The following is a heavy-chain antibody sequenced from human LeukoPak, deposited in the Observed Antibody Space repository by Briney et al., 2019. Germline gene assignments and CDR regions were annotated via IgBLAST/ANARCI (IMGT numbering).Heavy chain of an antibody. CDR2: ISYDGSNE. CDR3: ARETQYSSGWSDFDY. CDR1: GFTFSSYA. J-gene: IGHJ4*02. Sequence: GGSLRLSCAASGFTFSSYAMHWVRQAPGKGLDWVAVISYDGSNEYHADSVKGRFTISRDNSKNTLYLQMNSLRSEDTAVYYCARETQYSSGWSDFDYWGQGTLVTVSS. V-gene: IGHV3-30*04. D-gene: IGHD6-19*01.